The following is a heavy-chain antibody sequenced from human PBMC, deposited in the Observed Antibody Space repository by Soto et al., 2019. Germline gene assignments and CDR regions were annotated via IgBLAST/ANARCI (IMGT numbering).Heavy chain of an antibody. V-gene: IGHV4-39*01. Sequence: LSLTCAVSGASIICGYYYWAWLRQSPVKGPDWIGSVFYTGFTSYNPSLESRVSVSVDTSKSQFSLKLSAVTAADTAVYYCATSQKGYNWNYFDHRGQGALVTV. CDR2: VFYTGFT. J-gene: IGHJ4*02. CDR1: GASIICGYYY. D-gene: IGHD1-20*01. CDR3: ATSQKGYNWNYFDH.